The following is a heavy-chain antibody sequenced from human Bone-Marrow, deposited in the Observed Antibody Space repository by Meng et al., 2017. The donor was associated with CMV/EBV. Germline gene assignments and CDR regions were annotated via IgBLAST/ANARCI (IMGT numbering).Heavy chain of an antibody. CDR3: VRGGAAADWGGFFDY. J-gene: IGHJ4*02. CDR2: ISFDGSSK. V-gene: IGHV3-30-3*01. D-gene: IGHD6-13*01. CDR1: GFTFSNYA. Sequence: GESLKISCAASGFTFSNYAMHWVRQAPGKGLEWVAVISFDGSSKYYADSVKGRFTISRDNSKNTVYMRMNNLRAGDMAVYYCVRGGAAADWGGFFDYWGQGTLVTGSS.